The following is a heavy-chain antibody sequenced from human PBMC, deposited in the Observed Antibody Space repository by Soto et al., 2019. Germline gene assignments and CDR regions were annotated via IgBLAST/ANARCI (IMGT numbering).Heavy chain of an antibody. Sequence: SETLSLTCTVSGGSISSYYWSWIRQPPGKGLEWIGYIYYSGSTNYNPSLKSRVTISVDTSKNQFSLKLSSVTAADTAVYYCARGRQLAYCGGDCYYYFDYWGQGTLVTVSS. CDR1: GGSISSYY. V-gene: IGHV4-59*01. J-gene: IGHJ4*02. CDR3: ARGRQLAYCGGDCYYYFDY. D-gene: IGHD2-21*02. CDR2: IYYSGST.